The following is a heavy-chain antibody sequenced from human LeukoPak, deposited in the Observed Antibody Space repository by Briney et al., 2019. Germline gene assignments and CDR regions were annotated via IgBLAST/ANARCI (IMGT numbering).Heavy chain of an antibody. D-gene: IGHD3/OR15-3a*01. CDR2: NYFYSGST. V-gene: IGHV4-59*01. J-gene: IGHJ4*02. CDR3: ARERTLLYYFDY. CDR1: GASISSYY. Sequence: SETLSLTCTVSGASISSYYWSWIRQPPGKGLEWISYNYFYSGSTNYNPSLKSRLTISVDTSKNQFSLKLNSVTAADTAVYYCARERTLLYYFDYWGQGTLVTVSS.